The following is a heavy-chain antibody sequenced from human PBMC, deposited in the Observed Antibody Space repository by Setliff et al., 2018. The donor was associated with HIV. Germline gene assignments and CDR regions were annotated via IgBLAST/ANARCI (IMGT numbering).Heavy chain of an antibody. V-gene: IGHV4-59*11. CDR2: VHYSGTT. Sequence: ETLSLTCTVSGGSSSSHYWSWIRQPPGQGLEWIGYVHYSGTTNYNPSLKSRVTISVDPSNNQFSLELRSMTAADTAVYYCARENGDCSGGACYFMLDSWGQGTRVTVSS. CDR1: GGSSSSHY. J-gene: IGHJ4*02. D-gene: IGHD2-15*01. CDR3: ARENGDCSGGACYFMLDS.